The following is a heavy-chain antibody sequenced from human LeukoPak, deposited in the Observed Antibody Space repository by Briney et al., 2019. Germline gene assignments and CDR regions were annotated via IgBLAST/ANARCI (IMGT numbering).Heavy chain of an antibody. V-gene: IGHV4-59*01. D-gene: IGHD1-26*01. CDR1: GGSISGYY. CDR3: ARERDSGSYYSFDY. Sequence: SETLSLTCTVSGGSISGYYWSWIRQPPGKGLEWIGYIYYSGSTNYNPSLKSRVTISVDTSKNQFSLKLSSVTAADTAVYYCARERDSGSYYSFDYWGQGTLVTVSS. J-gene: IGHJ4*02. CDR2: IYYSGST.